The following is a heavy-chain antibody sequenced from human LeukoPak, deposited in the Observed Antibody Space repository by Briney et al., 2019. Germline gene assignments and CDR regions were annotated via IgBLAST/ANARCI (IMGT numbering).Heavy chain of an antibody. CDR3: ARVGAFGGVIATPDGY. CDR1: GGSISSYY. CDR2: IYYSGST. Sequence: PSETLSLTCTVSGGSISSYYWSWIRQPPGKGLEWIGYIYYSGSTNYNPSLKSRVTISVDTSKNQFSLKLSSVTAADTAVYYCARVGAFGGVIATPDGYWGQGTLVTVSS. V-gene: IGHV4-59*01. J-gene: IGHJ4*02. D-gene: IGHD3-16*02.